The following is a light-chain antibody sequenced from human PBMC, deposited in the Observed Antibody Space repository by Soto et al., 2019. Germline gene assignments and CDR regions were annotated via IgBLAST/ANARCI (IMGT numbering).Light chain of an antibody. Sequence: DIQMTQSPSTLSASVGDRVTITCRASQSIRSWLAWYQQKPGKAPNLLISKASTLESGVPSRFSGSGSGTEFTLTISSLQPYDFATYYCQQYNSYPLTFGGGTKVEIK. J-gene: IGKJ4*01. V-gene: IGKV1-5*03. CDR1: QSIRSW. CDR2: KAS. CDR3: QQYNSYPLT.